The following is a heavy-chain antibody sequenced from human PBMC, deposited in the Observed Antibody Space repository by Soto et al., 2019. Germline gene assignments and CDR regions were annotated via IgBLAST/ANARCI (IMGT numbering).Heavy chain of an antibody. V-gene: IGHV4-39*01. D-gene: IGHD3-22*01. CDR1: GCPLRSCCYL. Sequence: QLPLQEAGPRLVKPSGALSLTRTVLGCPLRSCCYLWGWVRPPPRKGVGLIGRIYYSGGTYYNPSLKSRVTISVDTSKNQFSLKLSSVTAADTAVYYCARHGMASSGGMDVWGQGTTVTVSS. CDR2: IYYSGGT. CDR3: ARHGMASSGGMDV. J-gene: IGHJ6*02.